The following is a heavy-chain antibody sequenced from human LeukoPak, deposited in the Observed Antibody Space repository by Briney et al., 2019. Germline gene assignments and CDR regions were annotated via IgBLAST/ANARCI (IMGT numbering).Heavy chain of an antibody. V-gene: IGHV3-23*01. CDR1: GFAFSNYA. Sequence: GGSLRLSCAASGFAFSNYAMSWVRQAPGKGLEWVSSITGSGGGTYYAHSVKGRFTISRDNSKNTLDLQMNSLRAEDTAVYYCAKGLKGCSGGSCYYFFDFWGQGTLVTVSS. CDR2: ITGSGGGT. D-gene: IGHD2-15*01. J-gene: IGHJ4*02. CDR3: AKGLKGCSGGSCYYFFDF.